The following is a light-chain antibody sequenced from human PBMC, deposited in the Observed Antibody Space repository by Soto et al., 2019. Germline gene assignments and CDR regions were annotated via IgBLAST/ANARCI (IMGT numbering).Light chain of an antibody. CDR1: QSVTAGY. Sequence: PGERATLSCKTSQSVTAGYFAWYQQKPGQAPRLLIYETSSRTTGTPDRFSGGGSGTDFTLTISRLEPEDFAAYYCQQYGNSPTFGPGTKVEIK. J-gene: IGKJ1*01. CDR2: ETS. V-gene: IGKV3-20*01. CDR3: QQYGNSPT.